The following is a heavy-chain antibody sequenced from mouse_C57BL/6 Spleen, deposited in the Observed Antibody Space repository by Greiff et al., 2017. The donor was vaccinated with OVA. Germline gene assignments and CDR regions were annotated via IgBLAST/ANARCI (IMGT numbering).Heavy chain of an antibody. CDR2: IDPSDSYT. J-gene: IGHJ3*01. V-gene: IGHV1-69*01. CDR1: GYTFTSYW. D-gene: IGHD4-1*01. Sequence: VQLQQPGAELVMPGASVKLSCKASGYTFTSYWMHWVKQRPGQGLEWIGEIDPSDSYTNYNQKFKGKSTLTVDKSSSTAYMQLSSLTSEDSAVYYCARPAGTGHLAYWGQGTLVTVSA. CDR3: ARPAGTGHLAY.